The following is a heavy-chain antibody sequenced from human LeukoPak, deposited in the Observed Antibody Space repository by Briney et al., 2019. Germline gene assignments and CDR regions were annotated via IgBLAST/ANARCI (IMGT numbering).Heavy chain of an antibody. Sequence: PSETLSLTCTVSGGSISSYYWSLIRQSPGKGLEWIGYIYHSGSTNYNPSLKSRVTISVDTSKNQFSLKLSSVTAADTAVYYCARATRINYDFWSGYYSYYGMDVWGQGTTVTVSS. CDR3: ARATRINYDFWSGYYSYYGMDV. D-gene: IGHD3-3*01. CDR2: IYHSGST. V-gene: IGHV4-59*08. CDR1: GGSISSYY. J-gene: IGHJ6*02.